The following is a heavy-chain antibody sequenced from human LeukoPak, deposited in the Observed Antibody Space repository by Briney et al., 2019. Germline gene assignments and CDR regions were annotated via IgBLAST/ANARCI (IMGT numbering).Heavy chain of an antibody. CDR2: IYHSGST. V-gene: IGHV4-59*12. CDR3: ARVNSAFDY. CDR1: GCSISRYF. D-gene: IGHD1-26*01. J-gene: IGHJ4*02. Sequence: SETLSLTCTVSGCSISRYFWSWIRQPPGKGLEWIGYIYHSGSTYYNPSLKSRVTISVDRSKNQFSLKLSSVTAADTAVYYCARVNSAFDYWGQGTLVTVSS.